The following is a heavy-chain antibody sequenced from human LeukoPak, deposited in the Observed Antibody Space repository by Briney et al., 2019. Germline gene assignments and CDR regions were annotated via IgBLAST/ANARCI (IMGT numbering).Heavy chain of an antibody. Sequence: PGRSLRLSCAASGFTFSSYGMHWVRQAPGKGLEWVAVIWYDGSNKYYADSVKGRFTISRDNSKNTLYLQMNSLRAEDTAVYYCARDAMIVEPTYYFDCWGQGTLVTVSS. D-gene: IGHD3-22*01. CDR1: GFTFSSYG. J-gene: IGHJ4*02. CDR2: IWYDGSNK. V-gene: IGHV3-33*01. CDR3: ARDAMIVEPTYYFDC.